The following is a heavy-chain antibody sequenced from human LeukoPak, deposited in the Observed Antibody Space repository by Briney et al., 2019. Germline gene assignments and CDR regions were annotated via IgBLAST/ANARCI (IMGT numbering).Heavy chain of an antibody. Sequence: SETLSLTCTVSGGSISSYYWSWIRQPPGKGLEWIGYIYYSGSTNYNPSLTSRVTISVDTSKNQFSLKLSSVTAADTAVYYCARDAALTYDILTGYSRSDAFDIWGQGTMVTVSS. J-gene: IGHJ3*02. D-gene: IGHD3-9*01. CDR2: IYYSGST. CDR1: GGSISSYY. V-gene: IGHV4-59*01. CDR3: ARDAALTYDILTGYSRSDAFDI.